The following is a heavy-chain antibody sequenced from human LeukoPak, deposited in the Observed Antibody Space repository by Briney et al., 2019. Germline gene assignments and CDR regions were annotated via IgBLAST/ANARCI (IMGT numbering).Heavy chain of an antibody. D-gene: IGHD1-26*01. J-gene: IGHJ4*02. Sequence: TGGSLRLSCAASGFTFSSYGMHWVRQAPGKGLEWVAVISYDGSNKYYADSVKGRSTISRDNSKNTLYLQMNSLRAEDTAVYYCARGATYAYYQDYWGQGTLVTVSS. CDR1: GFTFSSYG. CDR2: ISYDGSNK. V-gene: IGHV3-30*03. CDR3: ARGATYAYYQDY.